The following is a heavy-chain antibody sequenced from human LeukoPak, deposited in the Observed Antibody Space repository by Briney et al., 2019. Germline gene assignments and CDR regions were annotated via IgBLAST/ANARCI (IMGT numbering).Heavy chain of an antibody. CDR2: ISAYNGNT. Sequence: ASVKVSCKASGYTFTSYGISWVRQAPGQGLEWMGWISAYNGNTNYAQKLQGRVTMTTDTSTSTAYMELRSLRSDDTAVYYCAGVKWELLNFDYWGQGTLVTVSS. V-gene: IGHV1-18*01. J-gene: IGHJ4*02. D-gene: IGHD1-26*01. CDR3: AGVKWELLNFDY. CDR1: GYTFTSYG.